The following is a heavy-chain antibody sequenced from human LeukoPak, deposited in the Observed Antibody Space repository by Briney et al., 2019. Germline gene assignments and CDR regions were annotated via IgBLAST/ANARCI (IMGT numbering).Heavy chain of an antibody. CDR1: GFTFSSYG. V-gene: IGHV3-30*03. CDR2: ISYDGSNK. D-gene: IGHD4-11*01. J-gene: IGHJ6*02. CDR3: ARDMTRPRYYYYGMDV. Sequence: GGSLRLSCAASGFTFSSYGMHWVRQAPGKGLEWVAVISYDGSNKYYADSVKGRFTISRDNSKNTLYLQMNSLRAEDTAVYYCARDMTRPRYYYYGMDVWGQGTTVTVSS.